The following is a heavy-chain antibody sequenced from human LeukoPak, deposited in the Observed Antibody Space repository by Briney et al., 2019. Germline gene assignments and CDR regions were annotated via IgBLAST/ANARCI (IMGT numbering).Heavy chain of an antibody. V-gene: IGHV4-59*01. Sequence: SETLSLTCTVSGGSISSYYWSWIRQPPGKGLEWIGYIYYSGSTNYNPSLTGRVTISVGTSKNQFSLKLSSVTAADTAVYYCAREYNYYDSSGWDAFEIWGQGTMVTVSS. CDR3: AREYNYYDSSGWDAFEI. D-gene: IGHD3-22*01. J-gene: IGHJ3*02. CDR2: IYYSGST. CDR1: GGSISSYY.